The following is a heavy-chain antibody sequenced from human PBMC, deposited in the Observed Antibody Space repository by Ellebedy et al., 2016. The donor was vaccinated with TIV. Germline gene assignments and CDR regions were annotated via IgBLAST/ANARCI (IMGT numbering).Heavy chain of an antibody. V-gene: IGHV7-4-1*02. D-gene: IGHD2-2*01. Sequence: AASVKVSCKTSGYTFTGYAVNWVRQAPGQGLEWVGWINTNTGNPTYAQDFTGRFVFSLDTSVTTAYLQISSLKAEDTAVYYCVRDRCHSTSCYVDYWGQGTLVTVSS. J-gene: IGHJ4*02. CDR1: GYTFTGYA. CDR3: VRDRCHSTSCYVDY. CDR2: INTNTGNP.